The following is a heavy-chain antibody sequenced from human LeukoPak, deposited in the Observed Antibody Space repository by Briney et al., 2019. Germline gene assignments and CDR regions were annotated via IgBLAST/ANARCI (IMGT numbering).Heavy chain of an antibody. J-gene: IGHJ5*02. CDR2: IKYSGNT. CDR1: GGFISSDF. V-gene: IGHV4-59*01. D-gene: IGHD3-3*02. Sequence: SETLSLTCTVSGGFISSDFWSWIRQPPGKGLEWIGYIKYSGNTYYNPSLKSRVTISLDTSKNQFSLKLRSVTAADTANYYCARDEGSFETWGQGTLVTVSS. CDR3: ARDEGSFET.